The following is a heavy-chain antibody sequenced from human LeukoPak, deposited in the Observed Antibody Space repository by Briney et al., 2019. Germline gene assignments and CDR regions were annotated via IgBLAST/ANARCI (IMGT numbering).Heavy chain of an antibody. CDR2: ISPNSGGT. J-gene: IGHJ4*02. V-gene: IGHV1-2*02. CDR1: GYTFTGHY. Sequence: ASVKVSCKASGYTFTGHYMHWVRQAPGQGLEWMGWISPNSGGTNYAQKFQGRVTMTRDTSISTAYMELSRLRSDDTAVYYCARDIEYSSGWYGYWGQGTLVTVSS. D-gene: IGHD6-19*01. CDR3: ARDIEYSSGWYGY.